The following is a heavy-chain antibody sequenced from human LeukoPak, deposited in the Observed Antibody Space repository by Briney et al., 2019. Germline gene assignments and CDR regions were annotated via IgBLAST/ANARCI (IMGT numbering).Heavy chain of an antibody. D-gene: IGHD3-3*01. J-gene: IGHJ6*02. CDR3: ARVRESYDFWSGPYYYYYGMDV. Sequence: SVKVSCKASRGTFSSYAISWVRQAPGQGLEWMGGIIPIFGTANYARKFQGRVTITADESTSTAYMELSSLRSEDTAVYYCARVRESYDFWSGPYYYYYGMDVWGQGTTVTVSS. CDR2: IIPIFGTA. CDR1: RGTFSSYA. V-gene: IGHV1-69*13.